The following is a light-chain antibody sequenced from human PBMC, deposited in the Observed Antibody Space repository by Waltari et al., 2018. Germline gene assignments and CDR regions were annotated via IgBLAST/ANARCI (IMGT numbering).Light chain of an antibody. CDR3: QQYSTTPLT. CDR1: QTVLYSSNNKNY. J-gene: IGKJ4*01. V-gene: IGKV4-1*01. CDR2: WAS. Sequence: DIVMTQSPGSLAVSLGDRAAINCKSSQTVLYSSNNKNYLAWYQQKPGQPPKLLIYWASTRESGVPDRFSGSGSGTDFTLTISSLQAEDVAVYYCQQYSTTPLTFGGGTKVEVK.